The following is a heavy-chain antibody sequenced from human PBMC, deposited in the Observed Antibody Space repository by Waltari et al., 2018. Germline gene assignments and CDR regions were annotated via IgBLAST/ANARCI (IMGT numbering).Heavy chain of an antibody. CDR1: GGTFSSYA. Sequence: QVQLVQSGAEVKKPGSSVKVSCKASGGTFSSYAISWVRQAPGQGLEWMGGIIPIFGTANYAQKVKGRVTITADEATSTAYMELSRLRSEDTAVYYCARANNLKYYYDSSGYYPFDYWGQGTLVTVSS. CDR3: ARANNLKYYYDSSGYYPFDY. J-gene: IGHJ4*02. D-gene: IGHD3-22*01. V-gene: IGHV1-69*01. CDR2: IIPIFGTA.